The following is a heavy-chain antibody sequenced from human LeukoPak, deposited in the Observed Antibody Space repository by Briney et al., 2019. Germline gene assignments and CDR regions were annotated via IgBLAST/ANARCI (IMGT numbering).Heavy chain of an antibody. D-gene: IGHD5-24*01. CDR3: ARDFNGRDGYSFDY. CDR2: IYYSGST. CDR1: GGSISSGSYY. Sequence: PSQTLSLTCTVSGGSISSGSYYWSWIRQHPGRGLEWIGYIYYSGSTYYNPSLKSRVTISVDTSKNQFSLRLTSVTAADTAVYYCARDFNGRDGYSFDYWGQGTLVTVSS. V-gene: IGHV4-31*03. J-gene: IGHJ4*02.